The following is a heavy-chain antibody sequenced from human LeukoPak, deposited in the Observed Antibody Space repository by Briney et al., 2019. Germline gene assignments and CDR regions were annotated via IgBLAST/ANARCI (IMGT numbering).Heavy chain of an antibody. V-gene: IGHV4-30-2*01. CDR3: ARVDYSSSFDY. J-gene: IGHJ4*02. Sequence: SQTLSLTCTVSGGSISSGGYYWSWIRQPPGKGLEWIGYIYHSGSTYYNPSLKSRVTISVDRSKNQFSLKLSSVTAADTAVYYCARVDYSSSFDYWGQGPWSPSPQ. CDR1: GGSISSGGYY. D-gene: IGHD6-19*01. CDR2: IYHSGST.